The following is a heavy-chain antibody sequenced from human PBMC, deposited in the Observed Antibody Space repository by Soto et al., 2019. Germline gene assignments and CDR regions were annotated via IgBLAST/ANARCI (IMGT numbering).Heavy chain of an antibody. CDR3: ARGLEGGYSYGYYFDY. D-gene: IGHD5-18*01. V-gene: IGHV4-59*01. J-gene: IGHJ4*02. CDR2: ISYSGST. Sequence: SETLSLTCTVSGASISSFYWSWIRQPPGKGLEWIGYISYSGSTNYNPSLKSRVTTSVDTSNNQFSLKLISVTAADTAVYYCARGLEGGYSYGYYFDYWGQGTLVTVSS. CDR1: GASISSFY.